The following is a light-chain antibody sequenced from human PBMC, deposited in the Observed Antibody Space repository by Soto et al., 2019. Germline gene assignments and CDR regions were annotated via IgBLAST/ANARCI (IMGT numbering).Light chain of an antibody. J-gene: IGLJ1*01. V-gene: IGLV2-23*02. CDR2: EVN. CDR3: CSFTSSNTQV. CDR1: SSDFGNYNL. Sequence: QSVLTQPASVSGSPGQSITISCTGTSSDFGNYNLVSWYQQHPGKVPKLILFEVNKRPSGVSGRFSGSKSGNTASLTISGLQAEDEADYYCCSFTSSNTQVFGTGTKVTV.